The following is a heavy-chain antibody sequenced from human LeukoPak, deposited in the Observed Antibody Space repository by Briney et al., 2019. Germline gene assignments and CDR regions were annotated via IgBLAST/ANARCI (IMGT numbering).Heavy chain of an antibody. J-gene: IGHJ4*02. CDR3: ARVEDDYDVRTGYYY. V-gene: IGHV1-2*02. CDR1: GFTFTRSA. D-gene: IGHD3-3*01. Sequence: ASVKVSCKASGFTFTRSAMQWVRQAPGQGLEWMGWINPNSGGTNYAQKFQGRVTMTRDTSISTAYMELSRLRSDDTAVYFCARVEDDYDVRTGYYYWGQGTLVTVSS. CDR2: INPNSGGT.